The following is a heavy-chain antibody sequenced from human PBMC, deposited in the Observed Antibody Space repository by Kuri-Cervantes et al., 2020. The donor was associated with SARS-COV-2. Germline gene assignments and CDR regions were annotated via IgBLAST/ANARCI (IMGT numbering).Heavy chain of an antibody. Sequence: LSLTCAASGFTFSSYAMHWVRQTPGEGLEWVAITSFDGSNKYYAESVKGRFTISRDNSKNTLYLQMNNMRREDTAVYFCARGRVGVQDFWGQGTRVTVSS. CDR3: ARGRVGVQDF. V-gene: IGHV3-30*14. D-gene: IGHD2-21*01. CDR1: GFTFSSYA. CDR2: TSFDGSNK. J-gene: IGHJ4*02.